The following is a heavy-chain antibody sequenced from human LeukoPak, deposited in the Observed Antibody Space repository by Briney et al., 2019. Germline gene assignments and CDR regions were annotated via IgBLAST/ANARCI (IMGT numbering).Heavy chain of an antibody. J-gene: IGHJ4*02. Sequence: GGSLRLSCAASGFTFSGYSMNWVRQAPGKGLVWLSYISGSGSIIYYAGSVKGRFTISRDNAKNSLYLQMNSLRDEDTAVYYCARGDASGWSYWGQGTLVIVSS. D-gene: IGHD6-19*01. CDR3: ARGDASGWSY. CDR2: ISGSGSII. CDR1: GFTFSGYS. V-gene: IGHV3-48*02.